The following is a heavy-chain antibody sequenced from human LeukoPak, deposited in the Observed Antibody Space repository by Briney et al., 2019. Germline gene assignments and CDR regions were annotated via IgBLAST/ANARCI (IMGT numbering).Heavy chain of an antibody. CDR2: IYPGDSDT. J-gene: IGHJ4*02. CDR1: GYRFNNYW. V-gene: IGHV5-51*01. CDR3: ARQAYTYAPFVY. D-gene: IGHD5-18*01. Sequence: GESLKISCKGSGYRFNNYWIGWVRQMPGKDLEWMGIIYPGDSDTRYSPSFQGQVTISADRSISTAYLQWSSLKASDTAMYYCARQAYTYAPFVYWGQGTLVTVSS.